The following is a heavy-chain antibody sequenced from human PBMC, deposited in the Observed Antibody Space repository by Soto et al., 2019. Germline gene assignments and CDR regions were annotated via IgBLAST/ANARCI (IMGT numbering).Heavy chain of an antibody. V-gene: IGHV3-11*01. J-gene: IGHJ6*02. CDR3: ARVHSFFYGMDV. CDR1: GFTFSDYY. D-gene: IGHD5-18*01. Sequence: QVQLVESGGGLVKPGGSLRLSCAASGFTFSDYYMNWIRQAPGKGLEWVSYISSSGTTIYYADSVKGRFTISRDTAKHSLFLQMNSLTAEHTALYYCARVHSFFYGMDVWGQGTTVTVSS. CDR2: ISSSGTTI.